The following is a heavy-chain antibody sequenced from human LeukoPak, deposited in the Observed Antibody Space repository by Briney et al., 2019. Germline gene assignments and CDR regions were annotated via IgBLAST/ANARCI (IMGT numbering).Heavy chain of an antibody. CDR3: ARDLGSSSWTALGY. CDR2: ISSSSSYI. J-gene: IGHJ4*02. CDR1: GFTFSSYS. V-gene: IGHV3-21*01. Sequence: GGSLRLSCAASGFTFSSYSMNWVRQAPGKGLEWVSSISSSSSYIYYADSVKGRFTISRDNAKNSLYLQMNSLRAEDTAVYYCARDLGSSSWTALGYWGQGTLVTVSS. D-gene: IGHD6-13*01.